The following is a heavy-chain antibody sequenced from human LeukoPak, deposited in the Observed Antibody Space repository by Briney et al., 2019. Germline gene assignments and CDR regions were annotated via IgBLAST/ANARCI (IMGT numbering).Heavy chain of an antibody. Sequence: GASVKVSCKVSGYTLIKFSMHWVRQAPGKGLEWMGGFDPENDETFYAQKFQGRVTMTEDPSTDTAYMELSSLRAEDTAVYYCAKCPGSGSYREPFDSWGQGTLVTVSS. CDR3: AKCPGSGSYREPFDS. J-gene: IGHJ4*02. D-gene: IGHD1-26*01. CDR2: FDPENDET. CDR1: GYTLIKFS. V-gene: IGHV1-24*01.